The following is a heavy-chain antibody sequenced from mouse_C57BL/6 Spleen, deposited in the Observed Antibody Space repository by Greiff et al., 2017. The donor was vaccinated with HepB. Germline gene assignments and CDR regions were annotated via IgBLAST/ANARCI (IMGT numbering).Heavy chain of an antibody. Sequence: QVQLQQSGPELVKPGASVKISCKASGYTFTDYYINWVKQRPGQGLEWIGWIYPGSGNTKYNEKFKGKATFTVDTSSSTAYMQLSSLTSEDSAVYFCARSNLYYYGSSYGYAMDYWGQGTSVTVSS. J-gene: IGHJ4*01. V-gene: IGHV1-84*01. CDR3: ARSNLYYYGSSYGYAMDY. D-gene: IGHD1-1*01. CDR2: IYPGSGNT. CDR1: GYTFTDYY.